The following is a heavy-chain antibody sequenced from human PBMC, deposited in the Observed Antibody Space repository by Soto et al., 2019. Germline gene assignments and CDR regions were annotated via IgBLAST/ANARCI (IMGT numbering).Heavy chain of an antibody. J-gene: IGHJ6*02. D-gene: IGHD4-17*01. CDR3: ARGIRSTRDYYGMDV. CDR2: ISAHNGNT. V-gene: IGHV1-18*01. Sequence: GASVKVSCKASGYTFTSYGISWVRQAPGQGLEWMGWISAHNGNTYYAQKLQGRVTMTTDTSTGTAYMEMRSLRADAAAVYYCARGIRSTRDYYGMDVWGQGTTVTVSS. CDR1: GYTFTSYG.